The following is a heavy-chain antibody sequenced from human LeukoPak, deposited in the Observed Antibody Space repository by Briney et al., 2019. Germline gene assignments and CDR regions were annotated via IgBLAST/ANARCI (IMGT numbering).Heavy chain of an antibody. J-gene: IGHJ4*02. CDR2: INPNSGGT. D-gene: IGHD5-12*01. V-gene: IGHV1-2*06. CDR1: GYTFTGYY. Sequence: ASVTVSCTASGYTFTGYYMHWVRQAPGQGLEWMGRINPNSGGTNYAQKFQGRVTMTRDTSISTAYMELSRPRSDDTAVYYCARRRVYSGSGEFDFWGQGTLVTVSS. CDR3: ARRRVYSGSGEFDF.